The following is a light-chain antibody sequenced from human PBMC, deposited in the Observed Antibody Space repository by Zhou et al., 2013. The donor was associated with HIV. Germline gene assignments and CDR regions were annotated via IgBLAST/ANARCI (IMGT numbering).Light chain of an antibody. J-gene: IGKJ1*01. CDR3: HQYGSSPWT. CDR2: DAS. V-gene: IGKV3-20*01. Sequence: EIVLTQSPGTLSLSPGERATLSCRASQSISSGYLAWYQQKPGQAPRLLIYDASTRATGIPDRFSGSGSATDFTLSISRLEPEDSAVYSCHQYGSSPWTFGQGTKVEI. CDR1: QSISSGY.